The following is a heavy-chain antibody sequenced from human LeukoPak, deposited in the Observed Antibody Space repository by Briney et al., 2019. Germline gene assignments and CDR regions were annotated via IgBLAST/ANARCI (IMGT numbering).Heavy chain of an antibody. CDR3: ARGDSSGWYGEIGY. CDR1: GGSISSGGYY. Sequence: PSETLSLTCTVPGGSISSGGYYWSWIRQHPGKGLEWIGYIYYSGSTNYNPSLKSRVTISVDTSKNQFSLKLSSVTAADTAVYYCARGDSSGWYGEIGYWGQGTLVTVSS. D-gene: IGHD6-19*01. CDR2: IYYSGST. J-gene: IGHJ4*02. V-gene: IGHV4-61*08.